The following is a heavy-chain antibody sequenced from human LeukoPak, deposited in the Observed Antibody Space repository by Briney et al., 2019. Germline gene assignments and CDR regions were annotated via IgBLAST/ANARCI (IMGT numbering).Heavy chain of an antibody. D-gene: IGHD2-21*02. Sequence: ASVKVSCKASGYTFTGYYMHWVRQAPRQGLEWMGWINPNSGGTNYAQKFQGRVTMTTDTSTSTAYMELRSLRSDDTAVYYCAREAFDRDPTWGQGTLVTVSS. CDR1: GYTFTGYY. V-gene: IGHV1-2*02. CDR3: AREAFDRDPT. CDR2: INPNSGGT. J-gene: IGHJ5*02.